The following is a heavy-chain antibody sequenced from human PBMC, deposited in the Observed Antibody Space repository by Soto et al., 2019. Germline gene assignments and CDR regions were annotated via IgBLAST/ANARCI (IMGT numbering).Heavy chain of an antibody. CDR2: TYYRSKWYN. Sequence: LQTLSITCAIPGDSVSSYSAAWNWNRQSPSRGLEWLGRTYYRSKWYNDYAVSVKSRITINPDTSKNQFSPQLNSVTPEDTAVYYCARPLGYCSSTSCYAHGMDVWGQGTTVTVSS. D-gene: IGHD2-2*01. CDR1: GDSVSSYSAA. V-gene: IGHV6-1*01. J-gene: IGHJ6*02. CDR3: ARPLGYCSSTSCYAHGMDV.